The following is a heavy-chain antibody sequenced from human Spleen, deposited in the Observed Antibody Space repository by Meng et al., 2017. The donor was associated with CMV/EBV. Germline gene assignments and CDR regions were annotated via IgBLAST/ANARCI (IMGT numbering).Heavy chain of an antibody. V-gene: IGHV3-23*03. J-gene: IGHJ4*02. Sequence: GGSLRLSCAASGFTFRDRYMSWMRQAPGKGLEWVSFIYRDGITTYYADSVKGRFTISRDDSKNTLYLQMNSLRVEDTAVYYCAKLFYYDYSDNGDYWGQGTLVTVSS. D-gene: IGHD3-16*01. CDR2: IYRDGITT. CDR1: GFTFRDRY. CDR3: AKLFYYDYSDNGDY.